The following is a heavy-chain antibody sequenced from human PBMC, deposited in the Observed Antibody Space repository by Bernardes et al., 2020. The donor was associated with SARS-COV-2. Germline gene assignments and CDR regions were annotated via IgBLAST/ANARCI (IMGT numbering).Heavy chain of an antibody. CDR3: AKDLFWWSASDY. J-gene: IGHJ4*02. CDR1: GFIFSPNG. D-gene: IGHD2-21*01. CDR2: SGGDDRA. V-gene: IGHV3-23*01. Sequence: GGSLRLSCAASGFIFSPNGMSWVRQAPGKGLEWVSRSGGDDRAHYADSVRGRFSISRDISKSTLYLQMNGLTVDDTAVYYCAKDLFWWSASDYWGQGTLVTV.